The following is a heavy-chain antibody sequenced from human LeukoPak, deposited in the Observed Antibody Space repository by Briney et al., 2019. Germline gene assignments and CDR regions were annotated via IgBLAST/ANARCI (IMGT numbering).Heavy chain of an antibody. CDR2: IYYSGST. D-gene: IGHD3-10*01. J-gene: IGHJ4*02. CDR1: GGSISSSSYY. V-gene: IGHV4-61*01. CDR3: ARDAGSGSYYTTLPNFDY. Sequence: SETLSLTCTVSGGSISSSSYYWGWIRQPPGKGLEWIGYIYYSGSTNYNPSLKSRVTISVDTSKNQFSLKLSSVTAADTAVYYCARDAGSGSYYTTLPNFDYWGQGTLVTVSS.